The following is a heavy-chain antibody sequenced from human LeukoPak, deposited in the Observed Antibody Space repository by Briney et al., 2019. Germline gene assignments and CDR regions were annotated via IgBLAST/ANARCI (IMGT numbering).Heavy chain of an antibody. CDR3: ARYYHDSSGYYYYFDY. J-gene: IGHJ4*02. D-gene: IGHD3-22*01. CDR2: ISSRSSYI. Sequence: PGGSLRLSCAASGFTFSDYTMNWVRQAPGKGLEWVSSISSRSSYIYYADSVKGRFTISRDNTKNSLYLQMNSLRAEDTAVYYCARYYHDSSGYYYYFDYWGQGTLVTVPS. V-gene: IGHV3-21*01. CDR1: GFTFSDYT.